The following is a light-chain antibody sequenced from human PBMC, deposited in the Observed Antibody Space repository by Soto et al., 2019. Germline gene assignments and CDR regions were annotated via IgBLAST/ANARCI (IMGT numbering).Light chain of an antibody. CDR1: QGIRND. CDR2: AAS. J-gene: IGKJ1*01. CDR3: LQDYNYPWT. Sequence: AIQMSQSPSSLSASVGDRVTITCRASQGIRNDLGWYQQKPGKAPKLLIYAASSLQSGVPSRFSGSGSGTDFTLTITSLQPEDFATYYCLQDYNYPWTFGQGTKVEIK. V-gene: IGKV1-6*01.